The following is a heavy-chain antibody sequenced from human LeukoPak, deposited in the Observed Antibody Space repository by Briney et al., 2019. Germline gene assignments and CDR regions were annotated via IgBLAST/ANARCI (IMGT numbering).Heavy chain of an antibody. Sequence: PSETLSLTCTVSGFSISSSGYYWGWIRQSPGKGLEWIGNIYYSGSTYHNPSLESRITISVDTSKNQFSLKLNSLTAADTATYYYATSYRPLTFWAFDMWGPGTMVPVSS. J-gene: IGHJ3*02. CDR3: ATSYRPLTFWAFDM. D-gene: IGHD3-3*01. V-gene: IGHV4-39*01. CDR1: GFSISSSGYY. CDR2: IYYSGST.